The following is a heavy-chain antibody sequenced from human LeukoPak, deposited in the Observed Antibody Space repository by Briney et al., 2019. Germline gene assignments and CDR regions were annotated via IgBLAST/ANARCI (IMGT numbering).Heavy chain of an antibody. Sequence: GASVKVSCKASGGTFSSYAISWVRQAPGQGLEWMGGIIPIFGTANYAQKFQGRVTITADESTSTAYMELSSLRSEDTAVYYCARDPSNYYDSSGYQVDAFDIWGQGTMVTVSS. CDR3: ARDPSNYYDSSGYQVDAFDI. J-gene: IGHJ3*02. D-gene: IGHD3-22*01. CDR1: GGTFSSYA. V-gene: IGHV1-69*13. CDR2: IIPIFGTA.